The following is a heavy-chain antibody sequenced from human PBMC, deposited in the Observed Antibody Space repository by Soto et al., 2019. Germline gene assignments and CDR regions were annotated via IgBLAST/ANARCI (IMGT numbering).Heavy chain of an antibody. V-gene: IGHV4-39*01. D-gene: IGHD6-25*01. CDR3: AGQTFTIAAASYGRSNWFDP. Sequence: SETLSLTCTVSGGSISSSSYYWGWIRQPPGKGLEWIGSIYYSGSTYYNPSLKSRVTTSVDTSKNEFSLRLNSVTAADTAVYYCAGQTFTIAAASYGRSNWFDPWGPGTLVTVSS. CDR2: IYYSGST. J-gene: IGHJ5*02. CDR1: GGSISSSSYY.